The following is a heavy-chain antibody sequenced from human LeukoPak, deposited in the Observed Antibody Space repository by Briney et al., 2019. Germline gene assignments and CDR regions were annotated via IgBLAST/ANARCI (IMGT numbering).Heavy chain of an antibody. J-gene: IGHJ4*02. CDR3: TRYNNDHFDY. CDR1: GFTFGGYS. D-gene: IGHD1-14*01. Sequence: GGSLRLSGAGSGFTFGGYSMPWFRQTPGKGLEWVAVIAYGGSRAFYADSVKGRFTISRDNSKNTMSAQMDDLRAEDTAVYYCTRYNNDHFDYWGQGTLVTVSS. V-gene: IGHV3-33*01. CDR2: IAYGGSRA.